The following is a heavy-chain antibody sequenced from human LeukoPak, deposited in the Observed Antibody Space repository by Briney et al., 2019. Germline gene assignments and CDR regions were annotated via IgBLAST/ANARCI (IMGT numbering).Heavy chain of an antibody. CDR3: AKDRIYYHFYHGMDV. CDR1: GFTFSSYA. J-gene: IGHJ6*02. Sequence: GGSLRLSCSASGFTFSSYAMHWVRQAPGKGLEWVALISHDGSNKNYADSVKGRFTISRDNSQNTLYLQMNSLRAEDTAVYYCAKDRIYYHFYHGMDVWGQGTTVTVSS. V-gene: IGHV3-30*04. CDR2: ISHDGSNK.